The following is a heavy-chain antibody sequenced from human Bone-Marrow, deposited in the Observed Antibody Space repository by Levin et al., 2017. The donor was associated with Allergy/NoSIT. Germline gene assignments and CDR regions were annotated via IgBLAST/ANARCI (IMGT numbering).Heavy chain of an antibody. Sequence: PGGSLRLSCAASGFTFRNYGMYWVRQAPGKGLEWLAVIWYDGSNKNYAESVKGRFTISRDNSRNKLYLEVDSLRVEDSAVYYCATVRRTSGWNAESWGQGVLVSVSS. J-gene: IGHJ5*02. V-gene: IGHV3-33*07. CDR1: GFTFRNYG. CDR2: IWYDGSNK. D-gene: IGHD6-19*01. CDR3: ATVRRTSGWNAES.